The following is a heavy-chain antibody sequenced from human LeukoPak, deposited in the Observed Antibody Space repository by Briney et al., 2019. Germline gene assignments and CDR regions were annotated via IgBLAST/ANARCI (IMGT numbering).Heavy chain of an antibody. CDR1: GYTFTGYY. CDR2: INPNSGGT. V-gene: IGHV1-2*02. Sequence: GASVKVSCKASGYTFTGYYMHWVRQAPGQGLEWMGWINPNSGGTNYAQKFQGRVTMTRNTSISTAYMELSRLRSDDTAVYYCARRHTAMVTLDYWGQGTLVTVSS. J-gene: IGHJ4*02. CDR3: ARRHTAMVTLDY. D-gene: IGHD5-18*01.